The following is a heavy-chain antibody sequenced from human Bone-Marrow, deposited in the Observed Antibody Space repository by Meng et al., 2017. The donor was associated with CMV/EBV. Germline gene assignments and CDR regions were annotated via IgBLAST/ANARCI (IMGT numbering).Heavy chain of an antibody. J-gene: IGHJ4*02. Sequence: SCAPSGFTFRSPWMHWVRQAPGKGLVWVSRIYTDGSGTTYADSVKGRFTISRDNAKNTLYLQMNSLRAEDTAVYYCARRGLAVAAFDYWGQGTPVTVS. CDR3: ARRGLAVAAFDY. V-gene: IGHV3-74*01. CDR2: IYTDGSGT. D-gene: IGHD6-19*01. CDR1: GFTFRSPW.